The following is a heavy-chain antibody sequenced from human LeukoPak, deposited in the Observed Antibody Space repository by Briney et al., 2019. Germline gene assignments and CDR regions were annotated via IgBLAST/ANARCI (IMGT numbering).Heavy chain of an antibody. D-gene: IGHD3-10*01. J-gene: IGHJ4*02. Sequence: SETLSLTCTVSGGSINSYYWSWIRQPPGKGLEWIGEINHSGSTNYNPSLKSRVTISVDTSKNQFSLKLSSVTAADTAVYYCARGRRLLWFGEYIGAYYFDYWGQGTLVTVSS. CDR3: ARGRRLLWFGEYIGAYYFDY. CDR1: GGSINSYY. CDR2: INHSGST. V-gene: IGHV4-34*01.